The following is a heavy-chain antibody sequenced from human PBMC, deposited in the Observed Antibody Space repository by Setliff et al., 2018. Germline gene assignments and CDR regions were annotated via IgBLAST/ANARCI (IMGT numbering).Heavy chain of an antibody. V-gene: IGHV3-7*01. J-gene: IGHJ4*02. D-gene: IGHD3-10*01. CDR2: INPDGSEK. CDR1: GFTYNNCW. CDR3: FGAGTCSY. Sequence: PRGSLRLSCGASGFTYNNCWVSWVRQAPGKGLEWLASINPDGSEKYYVDSVKGRFIISRDNAKNSLSLQMNSLRNEDTAVYYCFGAGTCSYWGQGTLVTVSS.